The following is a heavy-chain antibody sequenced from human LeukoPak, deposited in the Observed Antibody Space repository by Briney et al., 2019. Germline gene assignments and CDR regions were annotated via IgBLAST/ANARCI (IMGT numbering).Heavy chain of an antibody. CDR1: GGSFSGYY. V-gene: IGHV4-34*01. CDR2: INHSGST. CDR3: ARLRVARLKYYFDY. J-gene: IGHJ4*02. Sequence: PSETLSLTCAVYGGSFSGYYWSWIRQPPGKGLEWIGEINHSGSTNYNPSLKSRVTISVDTSKNQSSLKLSSVTAADTAVYYCARLRVARLKYYFDYWGQGTLVTVSS. D-gene: IGHD6-25*01.